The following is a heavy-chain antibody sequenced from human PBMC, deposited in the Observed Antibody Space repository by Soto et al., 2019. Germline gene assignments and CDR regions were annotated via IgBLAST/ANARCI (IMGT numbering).Heavy chain of an antibody. D-gene: IGHD2-21*01. J-gene: IGHJ2*01. CDR2: INHSGST. V-gene: IGHV4-34*01. CDR3: ARNVVASDL. CDR1: GGSFSGYY. Sequence: PSETLSLTCAVYGGSFSGYYWSWIRQPPGKGLEWIGEINHSGSTNYNPSLKSRVTISVDTSKNQFSLKLSSVTAADTAVYYCARNVVASDLWGRATLAPVSS.